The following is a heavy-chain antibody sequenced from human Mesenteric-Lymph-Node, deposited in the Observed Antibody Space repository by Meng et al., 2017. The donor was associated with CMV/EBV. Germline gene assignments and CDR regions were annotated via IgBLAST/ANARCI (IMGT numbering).Heavy chain of an antibody. CDR1: GFTFSSYA. V-gene: IGHV3-23*03. CDR2: LYSGGSNT. D-gene: IGHD1-26*01. J-gene: IGHJ4*02. Sequence: GGSLRLSCAASGFTFSSYAMHWVRQAPGKGLEWVSLLYSGGSNTYYADSVKGRFTISRDLSKNTLYLQMNSLRVEDTAVYYCAKAGDTSGSRLGYWGQGTLVTVSS. CDR3: AKAGDTSGSRLGY.